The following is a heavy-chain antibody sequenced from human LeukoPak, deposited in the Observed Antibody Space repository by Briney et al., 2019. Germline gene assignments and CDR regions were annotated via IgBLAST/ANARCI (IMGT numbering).Heavy chain of an antibody. CDR2: INPNSGGT. Sequence: ASVKVSCKASGYTFTGYYMHWVRQAPGQGLEWMGWINPNSGGTNYAQKFQGRVTMTRDTSISTAYMELSRLRSDDTAVYYCARDGYYSGEGPGGWARKLFDPWGQGTLVTVSS. CDR1: GYTFTGYY. V-gene: IGHV1-2*02. CDR3: ARDGYYSGEGPGGWARKLFDP. J-gene: IGHJ5*02. D-gene: IGHD3-22*01.